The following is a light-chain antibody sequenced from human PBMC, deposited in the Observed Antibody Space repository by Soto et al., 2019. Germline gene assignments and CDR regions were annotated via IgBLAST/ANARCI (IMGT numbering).Light chain of an antibody. J-gene: IGLJ1*01. Sequence: QSVLTQPPSASGTPGQRATISCSGSSSNIGRNYVYWYQQLPGTAPKLLIYSNNQRPSGVPDRFSGSKSGTSASLAISGLRSEDEADYYCAAWDDSLSGSYVFGTGTKVTVL. CDR1: SSNIGRNY. CDR2: SNN. CDR3: AAWDDSLSGSYV. V-gene: IGLV1-47*02.